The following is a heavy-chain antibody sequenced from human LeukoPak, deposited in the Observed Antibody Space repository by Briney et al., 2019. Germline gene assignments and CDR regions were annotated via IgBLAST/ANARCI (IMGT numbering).Heavy chain of an antibody. CDR1: GLTFSSNG. J-gene: IGHJ4*02. CDR3: ATETTTLDY. V-gene: IGHV3-33*01. D-gene: IGHD1-26*01. CDR2: IWYDGSNK. Sequence: PGGPLKLSCAASGLTFSSNGMPWAGRAPGRGLEWVAVIWYDGSNKFYADSVTGRFTISRDNSKNTLYLQMNSLRAEDTAVYYCATETTTLDYWGQGTLVTVSS.